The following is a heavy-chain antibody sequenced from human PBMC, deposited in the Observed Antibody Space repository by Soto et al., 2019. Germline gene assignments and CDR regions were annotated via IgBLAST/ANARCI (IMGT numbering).Heavy chain of an antibody. J-gene: IGHJ1*01. D-gene: IGHD3-22*01. CDR2: ISGSGGST. Sequence: GSLRLSCAASGFTFSSYAMSWVRQAPGKGLEWVSAISGSGGSTYYADSVKGRFTISRDNSKNTLYLQMNSLRAEDTAVYYCAKDENYYDSSGYLEYFQHWGQGTLVTVSS. CDR1: GFTFSSYA. CDR3: AKDENYYDSSGYLEYFQH. V-gene: IGHV3-23*01.